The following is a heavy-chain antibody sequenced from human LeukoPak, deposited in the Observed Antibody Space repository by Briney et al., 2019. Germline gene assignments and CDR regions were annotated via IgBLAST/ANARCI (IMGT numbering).Heavy chain of an antibody. D-gene: IGHD2-2*01. J-gene: IGHJ5*02. CDR1: GYTFIKYG. CDR2: INTNTGNP. V-gene: IGHV7-4-1*02. Sequence: ASVKVSCKTSGYTFIKYGITWVRQAPGQGLEWMGWINTNTGNPTYAQGFTGRFVFSLDTSVSTAYLQISSLKAEDTAVYYCARADYGYCSSTSCYWFDPWGQGTLVTVSS. CDR3: ARADYGYCSSTSCYWFDP.